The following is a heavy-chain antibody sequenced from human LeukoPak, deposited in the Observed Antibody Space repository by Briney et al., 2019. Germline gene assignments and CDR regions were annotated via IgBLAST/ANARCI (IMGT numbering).Heavy chain of an antibody. CDR1: GGSISSSSYF. CDR2: MYYSRST. D-gene: IGHD3-22*01. CDR3: ARGPYSYDSSGAFDI. Sequence: SETLSLTCTVSGGSISSSSYFWGWIRQPPGKGLEWIGSMYYSRSTNYNPSLKSRVTISVDTSKNQFSLKLSSVTAADTAVYFCARGPYSYDSSGAFDIWGQGTMVTVSS. J-gene: IGHJ3*02. V-gene: IGHV4-39*07.